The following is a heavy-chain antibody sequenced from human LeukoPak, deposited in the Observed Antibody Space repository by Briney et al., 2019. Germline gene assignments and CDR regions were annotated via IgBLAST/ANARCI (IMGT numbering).Heavy chain of an antibody. V-gene: IGHV1-69*05. CDR1: GGTFSSYA. Sequence: ASVKVSCKASGGTFSSYAISWVRQAPGQGLEWMGGIIPIFGTANYAQKLQGRVTMTTDTSTSTAYMELRSLRSDDTAVYYCASSSGGTDAFDIWGQGTMVTVSS. CDR3: ASSSGGTDAFDI. J-gene: IGHJ3*02. D-gene: IGHD1-26*01. CDR2: IIPIFGTA.